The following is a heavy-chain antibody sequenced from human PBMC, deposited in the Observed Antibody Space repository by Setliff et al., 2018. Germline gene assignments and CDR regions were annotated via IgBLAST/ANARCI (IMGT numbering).Heavy chain of an antibody. D-gene: IGHD5-12*01. J-gene: IGHJ4*02. CDR1: GDSISAAS. CDR3: ARGGTFRYFDF. Sequence: PSETLSLTCNVSGDSISAASIMAWIRQPPGKGLEFIGYVYYSGAAKYDPSLKSRVTMSVDTSKTQFPLKLNSMTTADTAVYYCARGGTFRYFDFWGQGAPVTVSS. CDR2: VYYSGAA. V-gene: IGHV4-59*01.